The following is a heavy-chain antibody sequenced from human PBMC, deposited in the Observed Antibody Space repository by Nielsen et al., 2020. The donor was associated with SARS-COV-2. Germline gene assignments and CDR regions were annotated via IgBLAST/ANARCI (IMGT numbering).Heavy chain of an antibody. J-gene: IGHJ4*02. CDR1: GFTFSSYG. Sequence: GESLKISCAASGFTFSSYGMHWVRQAPGKGLEWVAVISYDGSNKYYADSVKGRFTISRDNPKNTLYLQMNSLRAEDTAVYYCAKDVGRGGYYFDYWGQGTLVTVSS. D-gene: IGHD3-10*01. V-gene: IGHV3-30*18. CDR2: ISYDGSNK. CDR3: AKDVGRGGYYFDY.